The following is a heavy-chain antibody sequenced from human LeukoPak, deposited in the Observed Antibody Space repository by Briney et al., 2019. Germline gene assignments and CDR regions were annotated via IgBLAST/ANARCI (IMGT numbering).Heavy chain of an antibody. V-gene: IGHV4-34*01. Sequence: SETLSLTCAVYGGSFSGYYWSWIRQPPGKGLEWIGEINHSGSTNYNPSLKSRVTISVDTSKNQCSLKLSSVTAADTAVYYCARGPPLNPGDFDSSGYYYFDYWGQGTLVTVSS. D-gene: IGHD3-22*01. CDR3: ARGPPLNPGDFDSSGYYYFDY. CDR2: INHSGST. CDR1: GGSFSGYY. J-gene: IGHJ4*02.